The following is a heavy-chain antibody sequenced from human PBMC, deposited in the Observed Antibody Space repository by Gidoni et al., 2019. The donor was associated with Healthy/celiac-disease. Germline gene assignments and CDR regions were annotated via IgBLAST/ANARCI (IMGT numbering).Heavy chain of an antibody. CDR3: ASVLSYNWNDEDAFDI. Sequence: QVQLVQSGAAVKKPGASVKVSCKDSGYTFTGYYMHWVRQAPGQGLEWMGRINPNSGGTNYAQKCQGRVTMTRDTSISTAYMELSRLRSDDTAVYYCASVLSYNWNDEDAFDIWGQGTMVTVSS. CDR2: INPNSGGT. J-gene: IGHJ3*02. D-gene: IGHD1-1*01. CDR1: GYTFTGYY. V-gene: IGHV1-2*06.